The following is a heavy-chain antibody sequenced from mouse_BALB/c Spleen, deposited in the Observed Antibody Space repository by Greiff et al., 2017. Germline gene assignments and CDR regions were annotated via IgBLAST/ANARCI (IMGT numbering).Heavy chain of an antibody. D-gene: IGHD4-1*01. CDR2: IHPCNDDT. V-gene: IGHV1-47*01. Sequence: VQLQQSGAELVKPGASVKMSCKAFGYTFTTYPIEWVKQNHGQSLEWIGNIHPCNDDTKYNEKFKGKAKLTVDKSSSTVYLQLSSLTSEDSAVYYCARGDAGGTDSFDDWGEGTTLTVSS. J-gene: IGHJ2*01. CDR1: GYTFTTYP. CDR3: ARGDAGGTDSFDD.